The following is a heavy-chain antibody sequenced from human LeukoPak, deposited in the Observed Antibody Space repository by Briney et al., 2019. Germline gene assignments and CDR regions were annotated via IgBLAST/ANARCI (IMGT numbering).Heavy chain of an antibody. CDR2: IIPIFGTA. CDR3: ARDPYGDFPPNYFDY. Sequence: GASVKVSCKASGGTFSSYAISWVRQAPGQGFEWMGGIIPIFGTANYAQKFQGRVTITADESTSTAYMELSSLRSEGTAVYYCARDPYGDFPPNYFDYWGQGTLVTVSS. CDR1: GGTFSSYA. J-gene: IGHJ4*02. V-gene: IGHV1-69*13. D-gene: IGHD4-17*01.